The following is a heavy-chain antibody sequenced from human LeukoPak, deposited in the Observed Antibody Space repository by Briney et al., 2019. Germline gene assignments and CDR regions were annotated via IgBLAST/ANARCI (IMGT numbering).Heavy chain of an antibody. CDR1: GFAFSSFA. CDR2: ISYDGNNK. CDR3: ARGTGTRVAPYYFDH. V-gene: IGHV3-30-3*01. J-gene: IGHJ4*02. D-gene: IGHD1-1*01. Sequence: GGSLRLSCAASGFAFSSFAMHWVRQAPGKGLEWVAVISYDGNNKYYADSVKGRSTISRDNSKNTLYLQMNGLRTEDTTMYYCARGTGTRVAPYYFDHWGQGTLVTVSS.